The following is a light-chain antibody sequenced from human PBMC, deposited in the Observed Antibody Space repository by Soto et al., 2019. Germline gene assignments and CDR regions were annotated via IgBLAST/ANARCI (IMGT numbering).Light chain of an antibody. CDR1: QSVSSD. V-gene: IGKV3-15*01. Sequence: ELVMTQSPVTLSVSPGERATLSCRASQSVSSDLAWYQQRPGQSPRLLIYATSTRATDIPARFSGSGSETELTITISSLQSEDCEVYYCQQYKYGPYTFGQGTKVDIK. CDR2: ATS. CDR3: QQYKYGPYT. J-gene: IGKJ2*01.